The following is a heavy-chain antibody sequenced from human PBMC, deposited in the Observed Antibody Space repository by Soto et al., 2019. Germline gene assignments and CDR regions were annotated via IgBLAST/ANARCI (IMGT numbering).Heavy chain of an antibody. CDR2: ITYTGVST. J-gene: IGHJ4*02. D-gene: IGHD1-20*01. V-gene: IGHV3-23*01. CDR3: AIAIVSYTCFGS. Sequence: EALLLESGGDLVQPGGSLRLSCAASEFSFDDYAMSWVRQAPGKGLEWVSSITYTGVSTYYVDSVKGRFTMSRDNSMFTLFLQMNSLIAEDTAIYYGAIAIVSYTCFGSRRQDSLVTVS. CDR1: EFSFDDYA.